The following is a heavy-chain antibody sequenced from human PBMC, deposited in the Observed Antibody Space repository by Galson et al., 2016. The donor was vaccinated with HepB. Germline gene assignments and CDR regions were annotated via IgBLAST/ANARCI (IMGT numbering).Heavy chain of an antibody. CDR3: AGYEVVSFDY. CDR2: IYYSGGT. V-gene: IGHV4-31*03. D-gene: IGHD2-15*01. CDR1: GGSISSRGYY. Sequence: TLSLTCTVSGGSISSRGYYWSWIRQHPGKGLEWIGYIYYSGGTYYNPSPQSRLTISLDTSKNHFSLKLDSVTAADTVVYYCAGYEVVSFDYWGQGTLVTVSS. J-gene: IGHJ4*02.